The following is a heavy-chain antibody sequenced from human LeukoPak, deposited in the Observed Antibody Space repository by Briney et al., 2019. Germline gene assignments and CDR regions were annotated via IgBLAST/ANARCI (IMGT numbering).Heavy chain of an antibody. J-gene: IGHJ4*02. CDR3: ARGLASGYPPIPFDY. CDR1: GESFSVYY. D-gene: IGHD3-3*01. CDR2: IIDTGST. Sequence: PSETLSLTCVVYGESFSVYYWTWIRQPPGKGLEWIVEIIDTGSTKYNSALKSRVTISVDTSKNEFSLNLTSVTAADTAIYYCARGLASGYPPIPFDYWGQGTLVTVSS. V-gene: IGHV4-34*12.